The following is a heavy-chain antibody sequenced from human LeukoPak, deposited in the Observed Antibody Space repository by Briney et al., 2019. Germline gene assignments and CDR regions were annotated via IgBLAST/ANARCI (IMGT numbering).Heavy chain of an antibody. CDR1: GFTFSSYA. Sequence: QAGGSLRLSCAASGFTFSSYAMSWVRQAPGKGLEWVSAISGSGGSTYYADSVKGRFTISRDNSKNTLYLQMNSLRAEDTAVYYCAKSMVLELPFYSNYWGQGTLVTVSS. D-gene: IGHD1-7*01. CDR2: ISGSGGST. V-gene: IGHV3-23*01. CDR3: AKSMVLELPFYSNY. J-gene: IGHJ4*02.